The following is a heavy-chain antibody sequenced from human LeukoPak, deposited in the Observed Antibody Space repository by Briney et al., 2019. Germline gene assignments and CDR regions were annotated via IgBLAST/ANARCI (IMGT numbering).Heavy chain of an antibody. CDR1: GYTFTSYY. CDR3: ARDKCYSNPNNWFDP. J-gene: IGHJ5*02. CDR2: INPSGGST. V-gene: IGHV1-46*01. Sequence: ASVKVSCMASGYTFTSYYMHWVRQAPGQGREWMGIINPSGGSTSYAQKFQGRVTMTRDTSTSTGYMELSSLRSEDTAVYYCARDKCYSNPNNWFDPWGQGTLVTVSS. D-gene: IGHD4-11*01.